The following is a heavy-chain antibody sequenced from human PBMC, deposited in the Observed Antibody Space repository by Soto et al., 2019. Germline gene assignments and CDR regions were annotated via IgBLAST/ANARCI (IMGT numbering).Heavy chain of an antibody. CDR1: GGSIRNYY. V-gene: IGHV4-59*04. CDR2: VFYTGFT. D-gene: IGHD1-20*01. CDR3: ATSQKGYNWNYFDH. Sequence: SETLSLTCSVSGGSIRNYYWAWLRQSPGKGPEWIGSVFYTGFTSYNPSLESRVSVSVDTSKSQFSLKLSAVTAADTAVYYCATSQKGYNWNYFDHWGQGALVTVS. J-gene: IGHJ4*02.